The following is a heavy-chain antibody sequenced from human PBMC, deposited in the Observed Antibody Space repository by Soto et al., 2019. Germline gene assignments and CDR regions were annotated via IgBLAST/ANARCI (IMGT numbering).Heavy chain of an antibody. CDR3: VRDRGYTGYDLEY. D-gene: IGHD5-12*01. J-gene: IGHJ4*02. Sequence: EVQLVESGGGLVQPGGSLRLSYAASGFTFRSYAMNWVRQAPGKGLEWVSYINSGSSTIYYADSAKGRFSISRDNAKNSLYLQMNSLRDEDTAVYFCVRDRGYTGYDLEYWGQGALVTVSS. CDR2: INSGSSTI. V-gene: IGHV3-48*02. CDR1: GFTFRSYA.